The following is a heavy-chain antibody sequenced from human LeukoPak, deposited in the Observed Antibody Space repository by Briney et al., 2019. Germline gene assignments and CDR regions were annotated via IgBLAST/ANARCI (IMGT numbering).Heavy chain of an antibody. Sequence: PGGSLRLSCAASGFTFSSYWMHWVRQAPGKGLVWVSRINSDGSSTSYADSVKGRFTISRDNAKSTLYLQMNSLRAEDTAVYYCARGIMITFGGSLDYWGQGTLVTVSS. CDR1: GFTFSSYW. D-gene: IGHD3-16*01. CDR2: INSDGSST. CDR3: ARGIMITFGGSLDY. V-gene: IGHV3-74*01. J-gene: IGHJ4*02.